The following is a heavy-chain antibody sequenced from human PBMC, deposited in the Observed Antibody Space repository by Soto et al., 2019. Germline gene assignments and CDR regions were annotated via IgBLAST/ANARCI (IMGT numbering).Heavy chain of an antibody. J-gene: IGHJ4*02. CDR3: ARLYSSGWPRSYFEY. V-gene: IGHV1-18*01. D-gene: IGHD6-19*01. CDR2: ISAFNGAT. Sequence: ASVNVSCKASGYTFTRFGISWVRQAPGQGLEWMGWISAFNGATNYAQKFQDRITMTTDTPTSTAFLELRSLRSDDTAVYYCARLYSSGWPRSYFEYWGKGTLVIVSS. CDR1: GYTFTRFG.